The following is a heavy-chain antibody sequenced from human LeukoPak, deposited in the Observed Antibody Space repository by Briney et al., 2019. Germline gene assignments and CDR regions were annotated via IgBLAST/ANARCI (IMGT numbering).Heavy chain of an antibody. CDR2: ISGSGDTT. V-gene: IGHV3-23*01. CDR1: GFTFSSYA. Sequence: PGGSLRLSCAASGFTFSSYAMNWVRQAPGKGLEWVSFISGSGDTTYYADSVKGRFTISRDKSKNTLYLQMNSLRAEDTAVYYCAKSRGESRGASNYWGQGTLVTVSP. CDR3: AKSRGESRGASNY. J-gene: IGHJ4*02. D-gene: IGHD1-26*01.